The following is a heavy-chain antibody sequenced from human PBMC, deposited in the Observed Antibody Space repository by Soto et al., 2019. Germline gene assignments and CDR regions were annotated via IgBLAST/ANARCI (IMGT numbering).Heavy chain of an antibody. CDR2: IYNSGDT. CDR3: AREECSTGVCYPDY. V-gene: IGHV4-30-4*01. D-gene: IGHD2-8*01. J-gene: IGHJ4*02. Sequence: QVQLQESGPGLLKPSQTLSLTCTVSGGSISSINYYWSCIRQSPGKGLEWIGYIYNSGDTYYNPSLRSRVTMSVDTSKNKFSLKLRSVTAADTAVYYCAREECSTGVCYPDYWGQGTLVTVSS. CDR1: GGSISSINYY.